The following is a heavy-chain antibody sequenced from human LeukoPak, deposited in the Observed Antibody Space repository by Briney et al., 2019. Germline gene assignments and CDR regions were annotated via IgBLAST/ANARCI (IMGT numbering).Heavy chain of an antibody. D-gene: IGHD2-2*01. Sequence: GGSLRLSCAASGFTFSSYAMSWVRQAPGKGLEWVSAISGSGGSTYYADSVKGRFTISRDNSKNTLYLKMNSLRAEDTAVYYCAKDPFEVVPAAMGPYFDYWGQGTLVTVSS. CDR1: GFTFSSYA. J-gene: IGHJ4*02. CDR2: ISGSGGST. V-gene: IGHV3-23*01. CDR3: AKDPFEVVPAAMGPYFDY.